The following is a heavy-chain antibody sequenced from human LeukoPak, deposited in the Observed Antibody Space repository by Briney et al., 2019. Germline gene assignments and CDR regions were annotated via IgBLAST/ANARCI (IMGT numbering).Heavy chain of an antibody. J-gene: IGHJ4*02. Sequence: GGSLRLSCTASEFTASRNYMLWVRQAPGKGLEWASLIFSNGDTHYADSVKGRYTISRDTSKNTVSLQMNSLRVEDTAMYYCTRDQMNYWGQGTQVTVSS. D-gene: IGHD5-24*01. CDR3: TRDQMNY. CDR1: EFTASRNY. CDR2: IFSNGDT. V-gene: IGHV3-53*01.